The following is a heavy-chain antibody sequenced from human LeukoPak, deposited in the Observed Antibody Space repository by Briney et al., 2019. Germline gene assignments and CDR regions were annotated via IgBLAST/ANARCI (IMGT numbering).Heavy chain of an antibody. CDR1: GVTFSSSW. CDR3: AGGTGMDV. D-gene: IGHD1-1*01. CDR2: IKHDGSEK. Sequence: GCSLRLSCEASGVTFSSSWMSWVRQAPGKGLEWVATIKHDGSEKYYVDFVQGRFSISRDNAKNSLYLQMNCLGGDDTAVYYCAGGTGMDVCGQGSTVTASP. V-gene: IGHV3-7*05. J-gene: IGHJ6*01.